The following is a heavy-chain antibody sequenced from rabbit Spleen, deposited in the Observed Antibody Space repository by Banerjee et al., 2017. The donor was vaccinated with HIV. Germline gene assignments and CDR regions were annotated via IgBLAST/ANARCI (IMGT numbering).Heavy chain of an antibody. V-gene: IGHV1S40*01. CDR3: ARDLAGVIGWNFSL. CDR1: GFDLSSYNY. J-gene: IGHJ4*01. D-gene: IGHD4-1*01. CDR2: INTGSGGT. Sequence: QSLEESGGDLVKPGASLILTCTASGFDLSSYNYIYWARQAPGKGLEWIACINTGSGGTWYASWAKGRFTISTTSSTTVTLQMTSLTAADTASYFCARDLAGVIGWNFSLWGPGTLVTV.